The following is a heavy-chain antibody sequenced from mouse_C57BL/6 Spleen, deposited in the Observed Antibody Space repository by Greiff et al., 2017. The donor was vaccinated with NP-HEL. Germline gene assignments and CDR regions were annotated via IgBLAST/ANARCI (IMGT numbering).Heavy chain of an antibody. CDR2: IYPGSGST. CDR3: ARKITTVVAEWYFDV. D-gene: IGHD1-1*01. V-gene: IGHV1-55*01. Sequence: QVQLQQPGAELVKPGASVKMSCKASGYTFTSYWITWVKQRPGQGLEWIGDIYPGSGSTNYNEKFKSKATLTVDTSSSTAYMQLSSLTSEDSAVYYCARKITTVVAEWYFDVWGTGTTVTVSS. CDR1: GYTFTSYW. J-gene: IGHJ1*03.